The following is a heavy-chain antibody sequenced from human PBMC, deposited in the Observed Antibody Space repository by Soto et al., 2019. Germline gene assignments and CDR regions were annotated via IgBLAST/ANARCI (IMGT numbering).Heavy chain of an antibody. Sequence: AVKVSCKASGGTFSSYAISWVRDAPGQGLEWMGGIIPSFGTANYAQKFQGRVTITADESTSTAYRGLSSLRSEDTAVYYCASSSYDYGGNRGPFDYWGQGTLVTVSS. D-gene: IGHD4-17*01. V-gene: IGHV1-69*13. CDR3: ASSSYDYGGNRGPFDY. CDR1: GGTFSSYA. CDR2: IIPSFGTA. J-gene: IGHJ4*02.